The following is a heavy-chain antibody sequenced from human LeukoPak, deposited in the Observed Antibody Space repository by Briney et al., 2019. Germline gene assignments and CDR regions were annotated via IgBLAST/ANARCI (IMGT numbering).Heavy chain of an antibody. D-gene: IGHD6-13*01. CDR1: GYTFTSYY. J-gene: IGHJ4*02. Sequence: ASVKVSCKASGYTFTSYYMHWVRQAPGQRLEWMGIINPSGGSTSYAQKFQGRVTMTRDMSTSTVYMELSSLRSEDTAVYYCARDLGIAAAGYYFDYWGQGTLVTVSS. V-gene: IGHV1-46*01. CDR2: INPSGGST. CDR3: ARDLGIAAAGYYFDY.